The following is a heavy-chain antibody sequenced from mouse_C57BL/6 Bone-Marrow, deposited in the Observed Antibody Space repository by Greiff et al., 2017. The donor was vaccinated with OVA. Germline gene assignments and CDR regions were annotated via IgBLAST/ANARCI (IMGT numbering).Heavy chain of an antibody. CDR2: INPNNGGT. Sequence: VPLPQSGPELVKPGASVKISCKASGYTFTDYYMNWVKQSHGKSLEWIGEINPNNGGTSYNQKFKGKATLTVDKSSSTAYMELRSLTSEDSAVYYCARTDYYGSWFAYWGQGTLVTVSA. J-gene: IGHJ3*01. V-gene: IGHV1-26*01. CDR1: GYTFTDYY. CDR3: ARTDYYGSWFAY. D-gene: IGHD1-1*01.